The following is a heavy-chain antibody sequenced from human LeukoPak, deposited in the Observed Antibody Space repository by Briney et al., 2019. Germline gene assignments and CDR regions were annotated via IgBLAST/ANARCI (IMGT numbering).Heavy chain of an antibody. J-gene: IGHJ4*02. CDR1: GFTFSSYG. D-gene: IGHD5-12*01. Sequence: HPGGSLRLSCAASGFTFSSYGIHWFRQAQAKGRSWVAVIWYDGSNKYYADSVKGRFTISRDNSKNTLYLQMNSLRAEDTAVYYCARAIVATYRFDYWGQGTLVTVSS. CDR3: ARAIVATYRFDY. V-gene: IGHV3-33*01. CDR2: IWYDGSNK.